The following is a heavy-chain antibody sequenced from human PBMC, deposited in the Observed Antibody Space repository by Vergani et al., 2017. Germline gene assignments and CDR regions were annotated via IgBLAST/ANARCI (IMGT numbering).Heavy chain of an antibody. CDR1: GYSISSSNW. D-gene: IGHD5-18*01. Sequence: QVQLQESGPGLVKPSDTLSLTCAVSGYSISSSNWWGWIRQPPGKGLEWIGYIYYSGSTNYNPSLKSRVTISVDTSKNQFSLKLSSVTAADTAVYYCAREAAVPFSYGPPGFDYWGQGTLVTVSS. J-gene: IGHJ4*02. CDR2: IYYSGST. CDR3: AREAAVPFSYGPPGFDY. V-gene: IGHV4-28*03.